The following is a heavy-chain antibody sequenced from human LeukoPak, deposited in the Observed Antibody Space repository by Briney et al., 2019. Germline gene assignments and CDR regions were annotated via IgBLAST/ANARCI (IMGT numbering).Heavy chain of an antibody. V-gene: IGHV5-51*01. D-gene: IGHD3-22*01. Sequence: GASLKISCKGSGYRFTSYWIGWVRPMPGKGLEWIGIIYPGDSDTRYSPSFQGQVTISADKSISTAYLQWSSLKASDTAMYYCARHLNLHYYDSSGSLFDWGQGTLVTVSS. CDR1: GYRFTSYW. CDR3: ARHLNLHYYDSSGSLFD. J-gene: IGHJ4*02. CDR2: IYPGDSDT.